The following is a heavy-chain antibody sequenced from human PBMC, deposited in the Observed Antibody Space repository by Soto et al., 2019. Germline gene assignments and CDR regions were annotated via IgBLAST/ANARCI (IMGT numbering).Heavy chain of an antibody. J-gene: IGHJ5*02. CDR2: MYYSGSI. CDR1: GGPISRSTYY. V-gene: IGHV4-39*01. Sequence: LQLQASGTGLVKPSETLSLTCTVSGGPISRSTYYWGWIRQPPGKELAWIGTMYYSGSIYYNPSLKSRVTISVDTSKNQFSLKLSSVTAADTAVYYCARQWIAMITFAGVIVNAPCWCDPWGQGTLVTVSS. CDR3: ARQWIAMITFAGVIVNAPCWCDP. D-gene: IGHD3-16*02.